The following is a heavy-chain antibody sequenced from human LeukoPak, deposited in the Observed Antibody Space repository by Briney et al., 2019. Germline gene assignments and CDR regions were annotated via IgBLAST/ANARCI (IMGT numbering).Heavy chain of an antibody. V-gene: IGHV3-7*01. Sequence: PGGSLILSCAASGFTFSSYWMSWVRQAPGKVLERVANIKQDGSEKYYVDSVKGRFTISRDNAKNSLYLQMHSLRAEDTAVYYCARAATVTTLDYWGQGTLVTVSS. D-gene: IGHD4-17*01. J-gene: IGHJ4*02. CDR3: ARAATVTTLDY. CDR1: GFTFSSYW. CDR2: IKQDGSEK.